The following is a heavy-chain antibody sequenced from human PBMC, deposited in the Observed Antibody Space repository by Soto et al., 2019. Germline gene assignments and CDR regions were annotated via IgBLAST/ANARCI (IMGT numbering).Heavy chain of an antibody. CDR2: ISAYNGNT. CDR3: ARELPPIDY. CDR1: GYTFTGYY. Sequence: GASVKVSCKASGYTFTGYYMHWVRQAPGQGLEWMGWISAYNGNTNYAQKLQGRVTMTTDTSTSTAYMELRSLRSDDTAMYYCARELPPIDYWGQGTLVTVSS. J-gene: IGHJ4*02. V-gene: IGHV1-18*04. D-gene: IGHD3-10*01.